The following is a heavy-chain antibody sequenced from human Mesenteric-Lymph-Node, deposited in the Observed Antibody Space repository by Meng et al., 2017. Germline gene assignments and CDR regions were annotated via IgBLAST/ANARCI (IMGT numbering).Heavy chain of an antibody. D-gene: IGHD5-24*01. CDR2: IYPADSRT. CDR3: ARRRDGYTYFDY. J-gene: IGHJ4*02. Sequence: GESLKISCKGSGYSFTNYWIGWVRQMPGRGLEWMGLIYPADSRTTYSPSFQGQVTISADKSISTAFLQWSSLGASDTAKYYCARRRDGYTYFDYWGQGSLVTVSS. CDR1: GYSFTNYW. V-gene: IGHV5-51*01.